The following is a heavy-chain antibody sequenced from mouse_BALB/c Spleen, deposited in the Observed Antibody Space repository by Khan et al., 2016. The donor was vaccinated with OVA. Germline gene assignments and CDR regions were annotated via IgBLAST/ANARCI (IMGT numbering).Heavy chain of an antibody. D-gene: IGHD2-1*01. Sequence: QVRLQQSGAELVKPGASVKLSCKTSGYTFTSYWIQWVKQRPGPGLGGIGQIFPGTGTTYYNENFKGKATLTVDTSSSTAYMQLSSLTSEDSAVYFCARGYFGNYEFAYWGQGTLVTVSP. J-gene: IGHJ3*01. CDR1: GYTFTSYW. CDR2: IFPGTGTT. CDR3: ARGYFGNYEFAY. V-gene: IGHV1S132*01.